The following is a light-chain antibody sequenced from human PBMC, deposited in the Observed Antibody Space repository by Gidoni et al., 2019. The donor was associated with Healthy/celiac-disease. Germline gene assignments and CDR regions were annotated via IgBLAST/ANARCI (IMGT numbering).Light chain of an antibody. CDR2: SNN. CDR3: AAWDDSLNGVV. J-gene: IGLJ2*01. V-gene: IGLV1-44*01. CDR1: RPNIGSNT. Sequence: QSVLTQPPSASGTPGQRVTIACSGTRPNIGSNTVNWYQQPPGPAPKLLIYSNNPRPSGVPDRFSGSKSGTSASLAISGLQSEDEADYYCAAWDDSLNGVVFGGGTKLTVL.